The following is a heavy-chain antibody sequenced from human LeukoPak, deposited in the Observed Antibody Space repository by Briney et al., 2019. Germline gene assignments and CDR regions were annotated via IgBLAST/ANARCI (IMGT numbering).Heavy chain of an antibody. CDR1: GFTFNNYG. CDR2: IRYDGSNT. CDR3: AKDGTSYYYIYY. J-gene: IGHJ4*02. Sequence: GGSLRLSCAASGFTFNNYGMHWVRQAPGKGLEWLAFIRYDGSNTYYADSVKGRFTVSRDDSKNTLYLQMNSLRGDDTAVYSCAKDGTSYYYIYYWGQGTLVTVSS. D-gene: IGHD2/OR15-2a*01. V-gene: IGHV3-30*02.